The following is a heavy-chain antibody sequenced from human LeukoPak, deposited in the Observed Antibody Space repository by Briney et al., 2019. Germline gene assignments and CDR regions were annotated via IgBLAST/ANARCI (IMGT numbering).Heavy chain of an antibody. J-gene: IGHJ4*02. CDR2: IYFSGST. CDR3: ARSYDTNFDY. CDR1: GGSIRSYY. V-gene: IGHV4-59*01. D-gene: IGHD3-3*01. Sequence: SETLSLTCTVSGGSIRSYYWSWIRQPPGEGLEWIGYIYFSGSTSYNPSLKSRVTISVDRSKNQFSLELSSVAAADTAVYYCARSYDTNFDYWGQGTLVTVSS.